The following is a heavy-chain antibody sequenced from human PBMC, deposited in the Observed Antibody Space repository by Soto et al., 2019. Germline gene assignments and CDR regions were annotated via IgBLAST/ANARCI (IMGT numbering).Heavy chain of an antibody. J-gene: IGHJ2*01. Sequence: RSYSSISAPPGTKKGLEWVSYISSSSSTIYYADSVKGRFTISRDNAKNSLYLQMNSLRDEDTAVYYCARFLYDFLCCCYGDHRDLHCFPGRRSSDL. CDR1: RSYS. CDR2: ISSSSSTI. D-gene: IGHD3-3*01. CDR3: ARFLYDFLCCCYGDHRDLHCFPGRRSSDL. V-gene: IGHV3-48*02.